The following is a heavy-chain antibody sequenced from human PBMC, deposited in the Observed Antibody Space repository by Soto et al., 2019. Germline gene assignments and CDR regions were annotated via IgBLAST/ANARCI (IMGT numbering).Heavy chain of an antibody. V-gene: IGHV1-46*01. J-gene: IGHJ6*02. Sequence: ASVKVPCKASGYTFTSYYMHWVRQAPGQGLEWMGIINPSGGSTSYAQKFQGRVSMTRDTSTSTVYMELSSLRSEDTAVYYCARDPVVVVPAARTFYYYYGMDVWGQGTTVTVSS. CDR3: ARDPVVVVPAARTFYYYYGMDV. CDR2: INPSGGST. CDR1: GYTFTSYY. D-gene: IGHD2-2*01.